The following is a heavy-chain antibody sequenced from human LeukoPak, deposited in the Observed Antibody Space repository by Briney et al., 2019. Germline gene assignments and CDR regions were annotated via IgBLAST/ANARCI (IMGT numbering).Heavy chain of an antibody. CDR3: ARDNGMLGAFDI. CDR1: GGTFSSYA. J-gene: IGHJ3*02. CDR2: IIPIFGTA. V-gene: IGHV1-69*13. Sequence: AVKVSCKASGGTFSSYANSWVRQAPGQGIEWMGGIIPIFGTANYAQKFQGRVTITADESTSTAYMELSSLRSEDTAVYYCARDNGMLGAFDIWGQGTMVTVSS. D-gene: IGHD2-8*01.